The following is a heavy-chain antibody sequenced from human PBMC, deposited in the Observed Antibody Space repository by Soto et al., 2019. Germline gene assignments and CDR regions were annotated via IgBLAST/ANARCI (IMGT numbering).Heavy chain of an antibody. V-gene: IGHV4-30-4*08. CDR3: ARLIDDYVWGSYRPRGYFDY. J-gene: IGHJ4*02. D-gene: IGHD3-16*02. Sequence: TLSLTFTVSGASIGGSSYYWGWVRQPPGEGPEWIGYIYYSGSTYYNPSLKSRVTISVDTSKNQFSLKLSSVTAADTAVYYCARLIDDYVWGSYRPRGYFDYWGQGTLVTVSS. CDR2: IYYSGST. CDR1: GASIGGSSYY.